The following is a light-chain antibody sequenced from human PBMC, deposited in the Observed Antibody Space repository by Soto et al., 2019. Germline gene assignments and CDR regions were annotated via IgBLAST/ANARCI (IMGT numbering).Light chain of an antibody. CDR1: NSDVGGYNY. CDR3: CSYARSYILV. V-gene: IGLV2-11*01. CDR2: DVI. Sequence: QSALTQPRSVSGSPGQSVTISCTGTNSDVGGYNYVSWYQQHPGKAPKLMIYDVIKRPSGVPDRFSGSKSGNTASLTISGLQAEDEADYHCCSYARSYILVFGGGTKLTVL. J-gene: IGLJ2*01.